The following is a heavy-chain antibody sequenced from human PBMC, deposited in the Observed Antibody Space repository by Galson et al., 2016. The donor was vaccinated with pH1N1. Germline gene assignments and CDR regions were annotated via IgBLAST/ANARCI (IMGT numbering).Heavy chain of an antibody. CDR3: AKDSGYSYGPFDY. Sequence: SLRLSCAASGFTFDDYAMYWVRQAPGKGLEWVSGISWNSGSIGYADSVKGRFTISRDNAKNSLYLQMNSLRAEDTALYYCAKDSGYSYGPFDYWGQGTLVTVSS. CDR2: ISWNSGSI. J-gene: IGHJ4*02. CDR1: GFTFDDYA. D-gene: IGHD5-18*01. V-gene: IGHV3-9*01.